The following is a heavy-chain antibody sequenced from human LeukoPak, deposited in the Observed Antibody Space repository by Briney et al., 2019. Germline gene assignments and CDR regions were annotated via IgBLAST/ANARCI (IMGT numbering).Heavy chain of an antibody. D-gene: IGHD2/OR15-2a*01. J-gene: IGHJ3*02. V-gene: IGHV4-39*01. CDR1: GGSISSSSYY. CDR2: IYYSGST. Sequence: PSETLSLTCTVSGGSISSSSYYWGWIRQPPGKGLEWIGSIYYSGSTYYNPSLKSRVTISVDTSKNQFSLKLSSVTAVDTAVYYCARLSDFYDAFDIWGQGTMVTVSS. CDR3: ARLSDFYDAFDI.